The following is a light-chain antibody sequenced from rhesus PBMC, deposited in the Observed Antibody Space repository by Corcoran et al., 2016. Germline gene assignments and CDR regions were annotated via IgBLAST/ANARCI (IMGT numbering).Light chain of an antibody. V-gene: IGKV1S14*01. Sequence: DIQMTQSPSSLSASVGDTVTITCRASQDIKKYVAWYQQRPGKAPKSLIYSASNLEGGVPSRFSGRGSGTDFTLTISSLQPEDFAAYYCQRHNPYPTFGHGTKVEVK. CDR3: QRHNPYPT. CDR1: QDIKKY. CDR2: SAS. J-gene: IGKJ1*01.